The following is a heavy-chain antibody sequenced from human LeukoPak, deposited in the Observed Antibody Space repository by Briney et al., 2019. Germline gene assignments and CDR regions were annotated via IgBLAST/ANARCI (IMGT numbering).Heavy chain of an antibody. Sequence: SVKVSCKASGGTFISYAISWVRQAPGQGLEWMGGIIPIFGTANYAQKFQGRVTITADESTSTAYMELSSLRSEDTAVYYCARGLVDYYDSPHFDYWGQGTLVTVSS. V-gene: IGHV1-69*13. CDR1: GGTFISYA. CDR2: IIPIFGTA. D-gene: IGHD3-22*01. CDR3: ARGLVDYYDSPHFDY. J-gene: IGHJ4*02.